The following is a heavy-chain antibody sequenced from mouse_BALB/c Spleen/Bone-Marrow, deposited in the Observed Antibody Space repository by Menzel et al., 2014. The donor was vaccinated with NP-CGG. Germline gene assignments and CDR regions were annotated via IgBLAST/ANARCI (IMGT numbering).Heavy chain of an antibody. CDR1: GLTFSSFG. Sequence: EVQRVESGGGLVQPGGSRKLSCAASGLTFSSFGMHWVRQAPERGLEWVAYISSGSTSIFYSDTVRGRFTISRDNPKNTLFLQMTSLTSEDTAMYYCARGGNWDDFDVWGAGTTVTVSS. CDR2: ISSGSTSI. V-gene: IGHV5-17*02. J-gene: IGHJ1*01. D-gene: IGHD4-1*01. CDR3: ARGGNWDDFDV.